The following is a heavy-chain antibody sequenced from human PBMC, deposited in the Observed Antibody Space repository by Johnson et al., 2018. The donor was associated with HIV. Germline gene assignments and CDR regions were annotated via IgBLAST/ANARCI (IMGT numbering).Heavy chain of an antibody. CDR3: AKDRVLGNQDDAFDM. Sequence: QVQLVESGGGVVQPGRSLRLSCAASGFTFSSFGMHWVRQAPGKGLEWVAVIWYDGTNKYYADSVKGRFSISRDNSKNTRYLQMNSLRAEDTAVYDCAKDRVLGNQDDAFDMWGQGTMVTVSS. J-gene: IGHJ3*02. V-gene: IGHV3-33*06. D-gene: IGHD7-27*01. CDR1: GFTFSSFG. CDR2: IWYDGTNK.